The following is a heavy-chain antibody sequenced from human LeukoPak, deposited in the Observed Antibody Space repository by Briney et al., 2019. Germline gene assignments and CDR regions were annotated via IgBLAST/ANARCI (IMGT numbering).Heavy chain of an antibody. J-gene: IGHJ4*02. V-gene: IGHV3-30-3*01. CDR2: ISYDGSNK. D-gene: IGHD2-2*01. CDR3: ARMESSSTSLL. Sequence: AGGSLRLSCAASGFTFSSYAMHWVRQAPGKGLEWVAVISYDGSNKYYADSVKGRFTISRDNSKNTLYLQMNSLRAEDTAVYYCARMESSSTSLLWGQGTLVTVSS. CDR1: GFTFSSYA.